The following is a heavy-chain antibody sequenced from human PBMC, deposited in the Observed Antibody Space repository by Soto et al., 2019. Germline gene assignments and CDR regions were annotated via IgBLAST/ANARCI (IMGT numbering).Heavy chain of an antibody. Sequence: QVQLVQSGAEVKKPGASVKVSCKASGYTFTSYDINWVRQATGQGLEWMGWMNPNSGNTGYAQKFQGRVTMTRNTSISTAYMELSSLRSEDTAVYYCARLYCSSTSCYDSRTTDVDYWGQGTLVTVSS. CDR1: GYTFTSYD. CDR3: ARLYCSSTSCYDSRTTDVDY. J-gene: IGHJ4*02. D-gene: IGHD2-2*01. V-gene: IGHV1-8*01. CDR2: MNPNSGNT.